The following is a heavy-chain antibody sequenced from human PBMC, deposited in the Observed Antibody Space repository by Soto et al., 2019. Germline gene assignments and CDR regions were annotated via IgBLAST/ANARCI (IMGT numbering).Heavy chain of an antibody. J-gene: IGHJ6*02. D-gene: IGHD5-18*01. Sequence: QVQLVQSGAEVKKPGSSVKVSCKASGGTFSSYSINWVRQAPGQGLEWMGEIIPIFGTANYAQKFQGRVTITADESTSTAYLELSSLTSDDTAVYYCARGPTKQLWSVRYYYGMDVWGLGTTVTVSS. V-gene: IGHV1-69*01. CDR1: GGTFSSYS. CDR2: IIPIFGTA. CDR3: ARGPTKQLWSVRYYYGMDV.